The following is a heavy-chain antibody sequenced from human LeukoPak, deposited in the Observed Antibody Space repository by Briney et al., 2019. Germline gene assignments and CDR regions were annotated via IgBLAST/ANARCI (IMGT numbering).Heavy chain of an antibody. D-gene: IGHD4-11*01. V-gene: IGHV1-3*01. J-gene: IGHJ4*02. Sequence: ASVKVSCKASGYTFTSYAMHWVRQAPGQRLEWMGWINAGNGNTKYSQKFQGRVTITRDTSASTAYMGLSSLRSEDTAVYYCARGSTYSDFDYWGQGTLVTVSS. CDR2: INAGNGNT. CDR3: ARGSTYSDFDY. CDR1: GYTFTSYA.